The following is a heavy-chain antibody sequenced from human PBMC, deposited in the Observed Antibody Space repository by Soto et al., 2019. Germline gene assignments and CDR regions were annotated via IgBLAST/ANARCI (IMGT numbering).Heavy chain of an antibody. CDR3: ARVRTNTYYYDSSGGDAFDI. CDR2: INPSGGST. Sequence: ASVKVSCKASGYTFTSYYMHWVRQAPGQGLEWMGIINPSGGSTSYAQKFQGRVTMTRDTSTSTAYMELSSLRSEDTAVYYCARVRTNTYYYDSSGGDAFDIWGQGTMVTVSS. CDR1: GYTFTSYY. J-gene: IGHJ3*02. D-gene: IGHD3-22*01. V-gene: IGHV1-46*01.